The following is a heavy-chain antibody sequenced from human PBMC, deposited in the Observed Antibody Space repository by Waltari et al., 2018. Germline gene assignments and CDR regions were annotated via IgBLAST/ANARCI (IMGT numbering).Heavy chain of an antibody. J-gene: IGHJ4*02. CDR1: GGSISSSGYY. V-gene: IGHV4-39*07. D-gene: IGHD5-18*01. CDR3: ANHPSGYSYLYYFDY. Sequence: QLQLQESGPGLVKPSETLSITCTVSGGSISSSGYYWGWIRQPPGKGLEWIGSIYYSGSTYYNPSLKSRVTISVDTSKNQFSLKLSSVTAADTAVYYCANHPSGYSYLYYFDYWGQGTLVTVSS. CDR2: IYYSGST.